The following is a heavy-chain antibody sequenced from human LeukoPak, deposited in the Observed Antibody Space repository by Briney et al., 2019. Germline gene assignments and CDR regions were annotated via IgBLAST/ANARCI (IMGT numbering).Heavy chain of an antibody. D-gene: IGHD3-22*01. Sequence: PGGSLRLSCEASGFTFSSYGMSWVRQAPGKGLEWVSVISGSGGSTYYADSVKGRFTISRDNSKNTLYLQMDSLRAEDTAVYYCAKSQRPTYHYDSSGYYWRGKAEYYFDYWGQGTLVTVSS. V-gene: IGHV3-23*01. CDR2: ISGSGGST. CDR1: GFTFSSYG. CDR3: AKSQRPTYHYDSSGYYWRGKAEYYFDY. J-gene: IGHJ4*02.